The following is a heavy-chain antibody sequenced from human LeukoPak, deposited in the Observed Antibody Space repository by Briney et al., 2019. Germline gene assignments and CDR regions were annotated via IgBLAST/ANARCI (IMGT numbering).Heavy chain of an antibody. D-gene: IGHD5-24*01. CDR1: GFTVSSNY. V-gene: IGHV3-53*01. J-gene: IGHJ4*02. CDR2: IYSGGST. CDR3: ASLEGRDGYYFDY. Sequence: GGSLRLSCAASGFTVSSNYMSWVPQAPGKGLEWVSVIYSGGSTYYADSVKGRFTISRDNSKNTLYLQMNSLRAEDTAVYYCASLEGRDGYYFDYWGQGTLVTVSS.